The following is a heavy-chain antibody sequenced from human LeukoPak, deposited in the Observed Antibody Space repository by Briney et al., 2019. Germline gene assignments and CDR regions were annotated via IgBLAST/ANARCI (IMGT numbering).Heavy chain of an antibody. CDR2: INPNSGGT. D-gene: IGHD3-10*01. J-gene: IGHJ5*02. CDR3: ARVTMVRGAYPST. CDR1: GYTFTGNY. V-gene: IGHV1-2*02. Sequence: GASVKVSCKASGYTFTGNYMHWVRQAPGQGLEWMGWINPNSGGTNYAQKFQGRVTMTRDTSISTAYMELSRLRSDDTAVYYCARVTMVRGAYPSTWGQGTLVTVSS.